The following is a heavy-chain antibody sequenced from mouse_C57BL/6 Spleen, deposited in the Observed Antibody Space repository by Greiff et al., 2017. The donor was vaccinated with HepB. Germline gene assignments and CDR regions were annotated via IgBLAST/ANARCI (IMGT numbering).Heavy chain of an antibody. J-gene: IGHJ1*03. CDR2: IRLKSDNYAT. D-gene: IGHD1-1*01. CDR1: GFTFSNYW. CDR3: TAYYYGSSYDWYFDV. V-gene: IGHV6-3*01. Sequence: EVHLVESGGGLVQPGGSMKLSCVASGFTFSNYWMNWVRQSPEKGLEWVAQIRLKSDNYATHYAESVKGRFTISRDDSKSSVYLQMNNLRAEDTGIYYCTAYYYGSSYDWYFDVWGTGTTVTVSS.